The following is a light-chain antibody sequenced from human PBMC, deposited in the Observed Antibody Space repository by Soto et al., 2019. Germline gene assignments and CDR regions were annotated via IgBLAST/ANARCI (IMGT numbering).Light chain of an antibody. CDR1: QTISSN. V-gene: IGKV3-15*01. CDR2: GAS. J-gene: IGKJ1*01. Sequence: MVMSQSPATLSVSLGERATLSCRASQTISSNLAWYQQKPGQAPRLLIYGASTRAPGLPARFSGPGSGTEFTLTITSLQSEDFAVYYCQQYNDWPRTFGQGTKVDI. CDR3: QQYNDWPRT.